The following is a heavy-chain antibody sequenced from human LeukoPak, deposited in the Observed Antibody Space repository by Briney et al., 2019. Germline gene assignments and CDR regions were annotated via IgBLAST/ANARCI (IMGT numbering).Heavy chain of an antibody. Sequence: EASVKVSCKASVYTFTSYDVNCVREATGQGLEWRGRMNPNSGNTGYAQKFQSGDTMTRNTFLSTAYKELSSLRSEDTAEYYCARGAARWLRQLVGGGRACPFDYWGQGTLVTVSS. J-gene: IGHJ4*02. D-gene: IGHD6-13*01. CDR1: VYTFTSYD. CDR2: MNPNSGNT. V-gene: IGHV1-8*01. CDR3: ARGAARWLRQLVGGGRACPFDY.